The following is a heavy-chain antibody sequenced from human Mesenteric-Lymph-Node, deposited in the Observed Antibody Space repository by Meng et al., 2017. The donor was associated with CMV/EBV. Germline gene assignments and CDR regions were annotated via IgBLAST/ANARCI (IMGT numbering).Heavy chain of an antibody. V-gene: IGHV3-21*01. J-gene: IGHJ4*02. CDR2: ISSSSSYI. D-gene: IGHD3-10*01. CDR3: ARDFLWFGELLPYFDY. CDR1: GFTFSSYS. Sequence: GGSLRLSCAASGFTFSSYSMNWVRQAPGKGLEWVSSISSSSSYIYYADSVKGRFTISRDNAKNSLYLQMNSLRAEDTAVYYCARDFLWFGELLPYFDYWGQGTLVTVSS.